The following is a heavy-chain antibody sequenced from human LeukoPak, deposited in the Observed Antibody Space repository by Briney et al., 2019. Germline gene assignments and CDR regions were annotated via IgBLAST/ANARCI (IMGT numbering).Heavy chain of an antibody. D-gene: IGHD5-24*01. Sequence: GASVKVSCKASGYAFTTYYIHWVRQAPGQGLEWMGIINPSAGTTTYAQKFQGRVTMTRDTSTSTVYMELSSLRSEDTAVYYCSRGPTIRGRWFDPWGQGTLVTVSS. CDR2: INPSAGTT. CDR1: GYAFTTYY. J-gene: IGHJ5*02. V-gene: IGHV1-46*03. CDR3: SRGPTIRGRWFDP.